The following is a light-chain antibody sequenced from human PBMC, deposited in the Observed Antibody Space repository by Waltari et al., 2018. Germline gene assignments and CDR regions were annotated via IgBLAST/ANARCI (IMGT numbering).Light chain of an antibody. J-gene: IGLJ2*01. CDR1: NMGSKG. V-gene: IGLV3-21*04. Sequence: SYVLTQPPSVSVAPVKTARISCGGNNMGSKGVHWYQQKPGQAPVLIIYDDIDRPSGIPERFSGSNSGNTATLTISRVEAGDEADYYCQVWDTSSDHVVFGGGTKLTVL. CDR2: DDI. CDR3: QVWDTSSDHVV.